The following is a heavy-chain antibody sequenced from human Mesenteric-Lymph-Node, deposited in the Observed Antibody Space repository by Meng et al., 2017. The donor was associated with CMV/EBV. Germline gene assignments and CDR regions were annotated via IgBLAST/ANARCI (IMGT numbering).Heavy chain of an antibody. CDR1: GYTFSTYD. Sequence: ASVKVSCKTSGYTFSTYDINWVRQAAGQGLEGMGWVNPDSANTGYAQKFQGRVTIFRNTSTSTAYIELSSLRSEDTAVYYCARGATNGGAFDIWGQGTMVTVSS. CDR2: VNPDSANT. V-gene: IGHV1-8*03. D-gene: IGHD5-12*01. J-gene: IGHJ3*02. CDR3: ARGATNGGAFDI.